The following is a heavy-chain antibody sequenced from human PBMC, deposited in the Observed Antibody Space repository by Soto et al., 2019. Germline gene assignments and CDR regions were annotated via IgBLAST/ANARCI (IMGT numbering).Heavy chain of an antibody. Sequence: QLQLQESGAGLVKPSQTLSLTCAVSGGSMSSGGYSWSWIRQPPGKGLEWIGYIYHNGSPYYNPSLKSRVTLSVARSKNQFSLKLSSVTAADTAVYYCARVPDVWGQGTTVTVSS. J-gene: IGHJ6*02. CDR3: ARVPDV. CDR2: IYHNGSP. CDR1: GGSMSSGGYS. V-gene: IGHV4-30-2*01.